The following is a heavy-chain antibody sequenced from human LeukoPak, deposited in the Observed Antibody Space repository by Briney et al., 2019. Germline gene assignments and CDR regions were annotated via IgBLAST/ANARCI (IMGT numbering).Heavy chain of an antibody. J-gene: IGHJ4*02. CDR3: AKDRGYYDSLDY. D-gene: IGHD3-22*01. CDR2: ISGSGSST. Sequence: GGSLRLSCAASGFTFSSYAMSWVRQAPGKGLEWVSAISGSGSSTYYADSVKGRFTISRDNSKNTLYLQMNSLRAEDTAVYYCAKDRGYYDSLDYWGQGTLVTVSS. V-gene: IGHV3-23*01. CDR1: GFTFSSYA.